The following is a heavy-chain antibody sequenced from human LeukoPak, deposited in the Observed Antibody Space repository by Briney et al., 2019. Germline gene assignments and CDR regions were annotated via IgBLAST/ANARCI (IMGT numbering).Heavy chain of an antibody. Sequence: ASVKVSCKASGYTFTGYCMHWVRQAPGQGLEWMGWINPNSGGTNYAQKFQGRVTMTRDTPISTAYTELSRLRSDDTAVYYCARDPSGWELPTDYWGQGTLVTVSS. J-gene: IGHJ4*02. V-gene: IGHV1-2*02. CDR1: GYTFTGYC. CDR2: INPNSGGT. CDR3: ARDPSGWELPTDY. D-gene: IGHD1-26*01.